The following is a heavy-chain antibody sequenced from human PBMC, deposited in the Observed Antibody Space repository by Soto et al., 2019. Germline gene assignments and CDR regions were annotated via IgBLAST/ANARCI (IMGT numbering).Heavy chain of an antibody. J-gene: IGHJ4*02. D-gene: IGHD2-21*02. CDR2: IWYDGTTK. Sequence: GGSLRLSCSASGFIFSDYGMHWVRQAPGKGLEWVAVIWYDGTTKYYAESVKGRFSSSRDNSRNTLYLQMSSLRAEDTAVYYCARGKRDLDYWGQGTLVTVSS. CDR1: GFIFSDYG. V-gene: IGHV3-33*01. CDR3: ARGKRDLDY.